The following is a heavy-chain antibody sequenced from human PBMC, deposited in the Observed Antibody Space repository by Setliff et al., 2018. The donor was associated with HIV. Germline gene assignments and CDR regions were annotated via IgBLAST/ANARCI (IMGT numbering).Heavy chain of an antibody. CDR2: IYYTGST. J-gene: IGHJ4*02. CDR1: GYSISSGYY. Sequence: SETLSLTCTVSGYSISSGYYWGWIRQPPGKGLEWIGYIYYTGSTYYNPSLKSRLTISIDTSKNQFSLKLRSVTAADTAVYYCARDLGGPRNFDNWGQGTLVTVSS. CDR3: ARDLGGPRNFDN. V-gene: IGHV4-38-2*02. D-gene: IGHD2-15*01.